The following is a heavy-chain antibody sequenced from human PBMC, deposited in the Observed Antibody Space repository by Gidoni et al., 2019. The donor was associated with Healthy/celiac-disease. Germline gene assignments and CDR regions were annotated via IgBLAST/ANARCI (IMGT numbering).Heavy chain of an antibody. CDR3: ARIIGYYDSSGYYLRVGWFDP. CDR2: IFSRDEK. J-gene: IGHJ5*02. D-gene: IGHD3-22*01. V-gene: IGHV2-26*01. Sequence: QVTLKESGPVLVKPTETLTLTCTVSGFSLSTARMGVSWTRQPPGKALEWLAHIFSRDEKSYSTSLKSRLAISKDTSKSQVVLTMTNMDPVDTATYYCARIIGYYDSSGYYLRVGWFDPWGQGTLVTVSS. CDR1: GFSLSTARMG.